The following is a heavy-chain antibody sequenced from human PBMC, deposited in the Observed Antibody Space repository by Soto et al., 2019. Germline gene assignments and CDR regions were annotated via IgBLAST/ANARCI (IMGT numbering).Heavy chain of an antibody. J-gene: IGHJ3*02. CDR1: GFTFSSYE. D-gene: IGHD3-22*01. CDR2: ISSSGSTI. CDR3: AKVAMYSSGYPYDAFDI. Sequence: GGSLRLSCAASGFTFSSYEMNWVRQAPGKGLEWVSYISSSGSTIYYADSVKGRFTISRDNAKNSLYLQMNSLRAEDTAVYYCAKVAMYSSGYPYDAFDIWGQGTMVTVSS. V-gene: IGHV3-48*03.